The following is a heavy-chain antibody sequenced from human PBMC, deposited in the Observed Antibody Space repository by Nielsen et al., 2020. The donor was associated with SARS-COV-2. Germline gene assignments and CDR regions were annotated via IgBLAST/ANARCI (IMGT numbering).Heavy chain of an antibody. CDR1: GYTFTSYY. CDR3: ARVRCSGGSCYFDY. CDR2: INPSSGST. J-gene: IGHJ4*02. V-gene: IGHV1-46*01. Sequence: ASVKVSCKASGYTFTSYYIYWVRQAPVQGLEWMGIINPSSGSTSYAQKLQGRVTMTTDTSTSTAYMELRSLRSDDTAVYYCARVRCSGGSCYFDYWGQGTLVTVSS. D-gene: IGHD2-15*01.